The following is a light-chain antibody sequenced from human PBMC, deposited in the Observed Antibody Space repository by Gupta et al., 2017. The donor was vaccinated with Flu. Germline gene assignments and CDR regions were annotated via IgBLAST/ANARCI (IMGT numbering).Light chain of an antibody. CDR3: QQRSELT. J-gene: IGKJ4*01. CDR1: QSVSSY. V-gene: IGKV3-11*01. CDR2: DAS. Sequence: STGTLSLSPGERATLSGRASQSVSSYLAWYQQKPGQAPRLLIYDASNRATGIPARFSGSGSGTDFTLTSSSLEPEDFAVYYCQQRSELTFGGGTKVEIK.